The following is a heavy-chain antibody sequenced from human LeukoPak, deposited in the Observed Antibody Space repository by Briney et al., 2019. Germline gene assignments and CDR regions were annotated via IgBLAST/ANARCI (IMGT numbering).Heavy chain of an antibody. Sequence: GGSLRLSCAASGFNFRTYVMKWVRQAPGKGLEWVSSIGASSGFMYYADSVRGRFTISRDIDRNSLYLQMNSLRAEDAAVYYCAREDYSSGNPTIDNWGQGTLVTVSS. J-gene: IGHJ4*02. CDR3: AREDYSSGNPTIDN. D-gene: IGHD3-10*01. CDR1: GFNFRTYV. V-gene: IGHV3-21*01. CDR2: IGASSGFM.